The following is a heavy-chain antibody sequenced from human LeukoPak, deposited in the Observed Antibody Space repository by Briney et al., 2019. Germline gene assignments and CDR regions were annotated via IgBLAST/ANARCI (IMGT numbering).Heavy chain of an antibody. CDR1: GYSFTSYW. CDR2: IDPSDSYT. D-gene: IGHD3-22*01. V-gene: IGHV5-10-1*01. CDR3: SRSPQGLILDY. J-gene: IGHJ4*02. Sequence: GGSLEISLKGSGYSFTSYWISGGRQMPGKGREWMGRIDPSDSYTNYSPSFEGHVTISAEKSINTAYLQWTSLKASDTAMYYCSRSPQGLILDYWGQGTLVTVSS.